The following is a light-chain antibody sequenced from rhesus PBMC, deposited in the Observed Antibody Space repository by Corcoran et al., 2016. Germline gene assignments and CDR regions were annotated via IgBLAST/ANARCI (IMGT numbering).Light chain of an antibody. J-gene: IGKJ1*01. V-gene: IGKV1-16*01. CDR2: KAS. CDR1: QRISSW. CDR3: QQYNSSPPT. Sequence: DIQMTQSPSSLSASVGDKVTITCQASQRISSWLAWYQQKQGKAPKPLIYKASSLESGVPSRFSGSGSGTDVTLTISSLQPEDFATYYCQQYNSSPPTFGQGTKVEIK.